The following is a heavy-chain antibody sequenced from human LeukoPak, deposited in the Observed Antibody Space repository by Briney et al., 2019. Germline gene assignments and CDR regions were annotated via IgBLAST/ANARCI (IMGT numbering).Heavy chain of an antibody. CDR3: ARTYGSGLDGWFFDL. J-gene: IGHJ2*01. V-gene: IGHV4-39*01. D-gene: IGHD6-19*01. Sequence: KPSETVPLTCTVSGGSISSNSYYWGWIRQPPGKGLEWIGTIYYSGTTYCNPSLKSRVTISADTSNNQFSLRLSSVTAADTAVYYCARTYGSGLDGWFFDLSGRGTLLTVSS. CDR1: GGSISSNSYY. CDR2: IYYSGTT.